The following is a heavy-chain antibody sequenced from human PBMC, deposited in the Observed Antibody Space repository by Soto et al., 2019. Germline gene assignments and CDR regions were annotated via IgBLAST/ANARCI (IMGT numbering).Heavy chain of an antibody. CDR2: ISSSSSYT. J-gene: IGHJ4*02. Sequence: PGGSLRLSCAASGFTFSDYYMSWIRQAPGKGLEWVSYISSSSSYTNYADSVKGRFTISRDNAKNSLYLQMNSLRAEDTAVYYCARDVASGAYDSSGYYDYWGQGTLVTVSS. CDR1: GFTFSDYY. CDR3: ARDVASGAYDSSGYYDY. D-gene: IGHD3-22*01. V-gene: IGHV3-11*06.